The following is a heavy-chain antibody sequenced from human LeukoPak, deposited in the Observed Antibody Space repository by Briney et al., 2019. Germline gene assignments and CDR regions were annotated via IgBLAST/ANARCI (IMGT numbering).Heavy chain of an antibody. V-gene: IGHV3-74*01. Sequence: GGSLRLSCAASGFTFSSYWMHWVRQAPGKGLVWVSRIKSDGSSTSYADSVKGRFTISRDNAKNTLYLQMNSLRVEDTAVYYCARDRQSGSHLNFFDYWGQGALVTVSS. CDR3: ARDRQSGSHLNFFDY. CDR1: GFTFSSYW. CDR2: IKSDGSST. J-gene: IGHJ4*02. D-gene: IGHD1-26*01.